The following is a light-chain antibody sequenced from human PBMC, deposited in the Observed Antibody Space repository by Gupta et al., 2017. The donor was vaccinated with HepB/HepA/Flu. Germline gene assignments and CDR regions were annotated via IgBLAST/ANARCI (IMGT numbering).Light chain of an antibody. CDR3: CSYAGSYTVV. J-gene: IGLJ2*01. CDR1: SSDVGGYNY. Sequence: SVRTQPRSVSGSPGQSVTISCTGTSSDVGGYNYVSWYQQHPGKAPKLMIYDVSKRPSGVPDRFSGSKSGNTASLTISGLQAEDEADYYCCSYAGSYTVVFGGGTKLTVL. V-gene: IGLV2-11*01. CDR2: DVS.